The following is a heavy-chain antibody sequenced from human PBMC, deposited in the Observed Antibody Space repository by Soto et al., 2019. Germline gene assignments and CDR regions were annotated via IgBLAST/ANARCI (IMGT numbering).Heavy chain of an antibody. CDR3: ARRTCSGSYKWSDCYVDY. Sequence: QVQLQESGPGLVKPSQTLSLTCTVSGGSISSGGYYWSWIRQHPGKGLEWIGYIYYSGSTYYNPSLKSRVTISVDTSKNQFSLKLSSVTAADTAVYYCARRTCSGSYKWSDCYVDYWGQGTLVTVSS. CDR1: GGSISSGGYY. CDR2: IYYSGST. V-gene: IGHV4-31*03. D-gene: IGHD3-10*02. J-gene: IGHJ4*02.